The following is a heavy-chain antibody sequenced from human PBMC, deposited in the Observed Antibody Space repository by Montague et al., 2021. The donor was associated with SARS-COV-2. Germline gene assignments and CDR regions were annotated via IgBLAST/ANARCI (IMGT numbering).Heavy chain of an antibody. J-gene: IGHJ3*01. V-gene: IGHV2-5*02. CDR3: AHFAVMTGIPAYEGFDF. CDR1: GFSLADNGVG. D-gene: IGHD2-21*02. Sequence: PALVKPTQTLTLTCTLSGFSLADNGVGVGWIRQPPEKALEWLALIYWDDDRRYRPSLKSRLNITQDTSKNQVVLTMTNMSPLDTGTYFCAHFAVMTGIPAYEGFDFWVQGTLVTVSS. CDR2: IYWDDDR.